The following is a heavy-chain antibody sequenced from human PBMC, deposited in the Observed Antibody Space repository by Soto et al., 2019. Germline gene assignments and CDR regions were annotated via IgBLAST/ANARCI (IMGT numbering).Heavy chain of an antibody. D-gene: IGHD2-15*01. CDR1: GGSISSSSYY. J-gene: IGHJ4*02. CDR2: IYYSGST. V-gene: IGHV4-39*01. Sequence: SETLSLTCTVSGGSISSSSYYWGWIRQPPGKGLEWIGSIYYSGSTYYNPSLKSRVTISVDTSKNQFSLKLSSVTAADTAVYYCARQLGRLPSARLGYCSGGSCYSYFDYWGQGTLVTVSS. CDR3: ARQLGRLPSARLGYCSGGSCYSYFDY.